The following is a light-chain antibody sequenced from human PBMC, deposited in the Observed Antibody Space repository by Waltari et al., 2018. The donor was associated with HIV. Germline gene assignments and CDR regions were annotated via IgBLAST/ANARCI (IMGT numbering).Light chain of an antibody. CDR2: KDS. CDR1: AFPKQY. CDR3: QSADSRGTYLI. J-gene: IGLJ2*01. V-gene: IGLV3-25*03. Sequence: SYELTQPPSVSVSPGQTARITCSGDAFPKQYVYWYQQKPGQAPVVVISKDSERPSGIPERFSGSSSGTRVTLTISGVQAEDEADYYCQSADSRGTYLIFGGGTKLTVL.